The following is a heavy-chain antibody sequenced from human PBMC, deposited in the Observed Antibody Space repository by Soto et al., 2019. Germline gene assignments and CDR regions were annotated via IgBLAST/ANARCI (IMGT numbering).Heavy chain of an antibody. V-gene: IGHV3-30-3*01. CDR3: ARDLLERKIVLMVYAIGYYGMDV. CDR2: ISYDGSNK. CDR1: GFTFSNAW. J-gene: IGHJ6*02. D-gene: IGHD2-8*01. Sequence: PGGSLRLSCAASGFTFSNAWMSWVRQAPGKGLEWVAVISYDGSNKYYADSVKGRFTISRDNSKNTLYLQTNSLRAEDTAVYYCARDLLERKIVLMVYAIGYYGMDVWGQGTTVTVSS.